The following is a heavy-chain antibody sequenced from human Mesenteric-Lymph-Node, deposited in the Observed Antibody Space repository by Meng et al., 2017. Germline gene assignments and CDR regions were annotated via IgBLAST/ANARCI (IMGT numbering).Heavy chain of an antibody. J-gene: IGHJ4*02. Sequence: GESLKISCAASGFTFDDYTMHWVRQAPGKGLEWVSLISWDGGSTYYADSVKGRFTISRDNAKNSLYLQMNSLRAEDTAVYYCAKDKTYYYDSSGYYDAVVYYFDYWGQGTLVTVSS. D-gene: IGHD3-22*01. CDR3: AKDKTYYYDSSGYYDAVVYYFDY. V-gene: IGHV3-43*01. CDR1: GFTFDDYT. CDR2: ISWDGGST.